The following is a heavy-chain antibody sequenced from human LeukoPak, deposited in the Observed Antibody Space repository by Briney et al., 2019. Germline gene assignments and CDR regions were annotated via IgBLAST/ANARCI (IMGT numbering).Heavy chain of an antibody. D-gene: IGHD3-22*01. J-gene: IGHJ4*02. Sequence: GGSLRLSCAASGFTFSSYAMSWVRQAPGKGLEWVSAISGSGGSTYYADSVKGRFTISRDNSKNTLYLQMNSLRAEDTAVYYCAKDPLDYYDSSGYYWGQGTLVTVSS. CDR3: AKDPLDYYDSSGYY. V-gene: IGHV3-23*01. CDR2: ISGSGGST. CDR1: GFTFSSYA.